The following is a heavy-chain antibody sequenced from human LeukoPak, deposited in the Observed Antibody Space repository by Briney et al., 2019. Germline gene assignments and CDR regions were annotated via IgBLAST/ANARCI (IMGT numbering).Heavy chain of an antibody. V-gene: IGHV1-69*05. CDR3: ARERTISRAIGFDY. Sequence: SVKVSCKASGGTFSSYAISWVRQAPGQGLEWMGGSIPIFGTANYAQKFQGRVTITTDESTSTAYMELSSLRSEDTAVYYCARERTISRAIGFDYWGQGTLVTVSS. CDR1: GGTFSSYA. J-gene: IGHJ4*02. D-gene: IGHD4/OR15-4a*01. CDR2: SIPIFGTA.